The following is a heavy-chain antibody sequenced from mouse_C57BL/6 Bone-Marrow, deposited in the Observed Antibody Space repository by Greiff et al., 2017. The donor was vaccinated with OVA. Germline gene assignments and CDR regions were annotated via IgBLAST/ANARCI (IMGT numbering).Heavy chain of an antibody. D-gene: IGHD1-1*01. Sequence: QVQLQQSGAELAKPGASVKLSCKASGYTFTSYWIHWVKQRPGQGLEWIGYINPSSGYTKYNQKFKDKATLTADKSSSTAYMQLSSLTYEDSAVYYCASSFTTGSSEGDYWGQGTTLTVSS. CDR2: INPSSGYT. CDR1: GYTFTSYW. CDR3: ASSFTTGSSEGDY. V-gene: IGHV1-7*01. J-gene: IGHJ2*01.